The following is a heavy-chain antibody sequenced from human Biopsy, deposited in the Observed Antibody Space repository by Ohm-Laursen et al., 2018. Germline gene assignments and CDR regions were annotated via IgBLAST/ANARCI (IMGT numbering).Heavy chain of an antibody. D-gene: IGHD6-19*01. CDR2: INPSGSTT. CDR1: GYSFTSYY. CDR3: ARNTGWYGDLYYFDY. J-gene: IGHJ4*02. Sequence: GASVKVSCNVSGYSFTSYYMHWVRQAPRQGLEWMGMINPSGSTTSYPQIFQGRVTMTRDTSKSTVYMELSSLRSADTAVYFCARNTGWYGDLYYFDYWGQGTLVTVSS. V-gene: IGHV1-46*01.